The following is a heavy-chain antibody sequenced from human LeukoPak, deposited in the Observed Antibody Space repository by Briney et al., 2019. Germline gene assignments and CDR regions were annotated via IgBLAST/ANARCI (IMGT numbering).Heavy chain of an antibody. Sequence: QTGGSLRLSCAASGFTFDDYAMHWVRQAPGKGLEWVSLISWDGGSTYYADSVKGRFTISRDNSKNSLYLQMNSLRAEDTALYYCAKDPYYYDSSGYYDYWGQGTLVTVSS. CDR2: ISWDGGST. D-gene: IGHD3-22*01. CDR1: GFTFDDYA. CDR3: AKDPYYYDSSGYYDY. J-gene: IGHJ4*02. V-gene: IGHV3-43D*03.